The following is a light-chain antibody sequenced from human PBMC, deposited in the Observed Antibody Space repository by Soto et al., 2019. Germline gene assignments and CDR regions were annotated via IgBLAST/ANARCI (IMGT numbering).Light chain of an antibody. CDR1: ESISSW. Sequence: DIQMTQSPSTLSVSVGDRFTITCRAIESISSWLAWYQQKPGKAPKLLIYDASSLESGVPARFSDSRSGTEFNLTISSLQPDDVGTYYCQQYNTHSGTFGQGTKV. CDR3: QQYNTHSGT. CDR2: DAS. V-gene: IGKV1-5*01. J-gene: IGKJ1*01.